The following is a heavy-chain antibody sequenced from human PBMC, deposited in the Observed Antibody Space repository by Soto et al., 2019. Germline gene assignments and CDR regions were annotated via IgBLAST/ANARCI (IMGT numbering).Heavy chain of an antibody. CDR3: ARAGYDILSGYSSRFDP. J-gene: IGHJ5*02. V-gene: IGHV4-31*03. CDR2: IYYSGST. Sequence: SETLSLTCTVSGGSISSGGYYWSWIRQHPGKGLEWIGYIYYSGSTYYNPSLKSRVTISVDTSKNQFSLKLSSVTAADTAVYYCARAGYDILSGYSSRFDPWCPGPLVTVSS. CDR1: GGSISSGGYY. D-gene: IGHD3-9*01.